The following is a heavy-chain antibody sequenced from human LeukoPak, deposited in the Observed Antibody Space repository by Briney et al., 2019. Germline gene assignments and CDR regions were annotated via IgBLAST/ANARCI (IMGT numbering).Heavy chain of an antibody. CDR1: GYTFTSYD. Sequence: ASVKVSCKASGYTFTSYDINWVRQATGQGLEWMGWMNPNSGNTGYAQKFQGRVTITRNTSISTAYMELRSLRSDDTAVYYCARITQTDYDFDYWGQGTLVIVSS. CDR3: ARITQTDYDFDY. V-gene: IGHV1-8*03. D-gene: IGHD4-17*01. CDR2: MNPNSGNT. J-gene: IGHJ4*02.